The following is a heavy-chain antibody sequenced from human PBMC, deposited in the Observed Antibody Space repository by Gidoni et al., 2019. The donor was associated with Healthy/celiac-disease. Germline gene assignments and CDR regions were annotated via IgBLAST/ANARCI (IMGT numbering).Heavy chain of an antibody. Sequence: EVQLLESGGGLVQPGGSLRLSCAASGFTFSSYAMSWVGQAPGTGLEWVSAISGSGGSTYYADSVKGRFTISRDNSKNTLYLQMNSLRAEDTAVYYCAKQQLVLRGVLFFDYWGQGTLVTVSS. V-gene: IGHV3-23*01. CDR3: AKQQLVLRGVLFFDY. CDR2: ISGSGGST. J-gene: IGHJ4*02. CDR1: GFTFSSYA. D-gene: IGHD6-13*01.